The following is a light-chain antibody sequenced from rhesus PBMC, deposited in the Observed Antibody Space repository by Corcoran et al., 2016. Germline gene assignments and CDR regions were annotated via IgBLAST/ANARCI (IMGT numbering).Light chain of an antibody. CDR2: QAS. J-gene: IGKJ1*01. CDR1: ESVSFFGINL. V-gene: IGKV7-13*01. CDR3: RQSKSSPT. Sequence: DIVLTQSPASLAVSPGQRATFTCRASESVSFFGINLLHWYPQKPGQPPKLLIYQASNKATGVPARFSCSGSGTDFTLISIPVEADDAADYYCRQSKSSPTFGQGTKVEIK.